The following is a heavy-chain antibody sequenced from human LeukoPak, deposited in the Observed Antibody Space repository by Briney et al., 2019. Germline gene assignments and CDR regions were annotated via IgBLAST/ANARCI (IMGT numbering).Heavy chain of an antibody. V-gene: IGHV4-59*08. Sequence: SETLSLTCTVSGGSISNYYWTWIRQPPGKGLEWIGDFYYSGSTNYNPSLKSRITISVDTSKNQFSLNLSSVTAADTAVYYCARRDGDYDGAHFDYWGQGNLVTVSS. CDR3: ARRDGDYDGAHFDY. D-gene: IGHD4-17*01. J-gene: IGHJ4*02. CDR1: GGSISNYY. CDR2: FYYSGST.